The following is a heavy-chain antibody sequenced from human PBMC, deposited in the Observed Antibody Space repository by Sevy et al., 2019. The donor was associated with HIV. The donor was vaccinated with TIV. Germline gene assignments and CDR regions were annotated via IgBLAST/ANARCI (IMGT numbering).Heavy chain of an antibody. CDR3: ARDRGSREGYEPDAFDI. J-gene: IGHJ3*02. V-gene: IGHV3-53*01. CDR1: GFTVSSNY. CDR2: VNRDGTV. Sequence: GGSLRLSCAASGFTVSSNYMSWVRQAPGKGLEWDSVVNRDGTVYYADTVRGRFTISRDNSKNTLFLQMNRLSAEDTAVYYCARDRGSREGYEPDAFDIWGQGAMVTVSS. D-gene: IGHD3-16*01.